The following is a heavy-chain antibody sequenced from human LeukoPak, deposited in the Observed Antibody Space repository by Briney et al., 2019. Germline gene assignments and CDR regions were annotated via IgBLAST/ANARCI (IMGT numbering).Heavy chain of an antibody. J-gene: IGHJ6*03. CDR1: GYSFTNYW. D-gene: IGHD6-13*01. CDR2: IYPGDSDT. Sequence: GESLKISCKGSGYSFTNYWIGWVRQMPGKGLEWMGIIYPGDSDTRYSPSFQGQVTISADKSINTAYLEWSSLKASDTAIYYCARQGAAGKYYYYYMDVWGQGTTATVSS. V-gene: IGHV5-51*01. CDR3: ARQGAAGKYYYYYMDV.